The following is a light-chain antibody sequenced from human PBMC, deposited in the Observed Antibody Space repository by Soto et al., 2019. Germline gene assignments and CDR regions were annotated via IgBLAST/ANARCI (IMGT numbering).Light chain of an antibody. J-gene: IGKJ2*01. CDR1: QSVSSSY. CDR2: GAS. Sequence: EIVLTQSPGTLSLSPGERATLSCRASQSVSSSYLAWYQQKPGQAPSLLIYGASSRATGIPDRFSGSGSGTDFTLTISRLESEDFAVYYCQQYGSSPYTFGQGTKLEIK. CDR3: QQYGSSPYT. V-gene: IGKV3-20*01.